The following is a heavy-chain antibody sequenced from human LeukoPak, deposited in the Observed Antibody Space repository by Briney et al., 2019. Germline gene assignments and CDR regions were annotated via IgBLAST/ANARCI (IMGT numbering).Heavy chain of an antibody. CDR2: IRYDGSNK. Sequence: GGSLRLSCAASGFTFSSYGMHWVRQAPGKGLEWVAFIRYDGSNKYYADSVKGRFTISRDNSKNTLYLQMNSLRAEDTAVYYCAKDSQFYWYSGSYIDYWGQGTLVTVSS. D-gene: IGHD1-26*01. V-gene: IGHV3-30*02. CDR1: GFTFSSYG. CDR3: AKDSQFYWYSGSYIDY. J-gene: IGHJ4*02.